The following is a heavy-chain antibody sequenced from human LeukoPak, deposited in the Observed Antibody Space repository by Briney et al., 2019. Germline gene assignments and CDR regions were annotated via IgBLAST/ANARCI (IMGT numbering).Heavy chain of an antibody. D-gene: IGHD6-19*01. CDR2: TYYWPKWSN. V-gene: IGHV6-1*01. CDR3: AREGIKSGWYNWFDP. CDR1: GDSVSSNSAA. J-gene: IGHJ5*02. Sequence: SQTLSLTCVISGDSVSSNSAAWDWIRQSPSRGLEWLGRTYYWPKWSNDYAVSVKSRITINPDTSRNQFSLQLNSVTPEDTAVYYCAREGIKSGWYNWFDPWGQGTLVTVPS.